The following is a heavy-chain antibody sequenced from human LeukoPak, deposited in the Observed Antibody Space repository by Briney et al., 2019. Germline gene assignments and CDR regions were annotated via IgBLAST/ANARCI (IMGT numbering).Heavy chain of an antibody. J-gene: IGHJ4*02. CDR2: ISGSSRHI. Sequence: GGSLRLSCAASGFTFSAYAMSWVRQAPGKGLEWVSIISGSSRHIYYADFVKGRFTISRDNSKNTLYLQMTSLRAEDTAVYYCAKDLDGFWGQGTLVTVSS. D-gene: IGHD6-25*01. CDR1: GFTFSAYA. CDR3: AKDLDGF. V-gene: IGHV3-23*01.